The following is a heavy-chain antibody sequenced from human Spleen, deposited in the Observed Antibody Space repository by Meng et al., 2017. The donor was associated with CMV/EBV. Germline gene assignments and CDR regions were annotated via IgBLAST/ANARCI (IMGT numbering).Heavy chain of an antibody. J-gene: IGHJ5*02. Sequence: QLELQESGPGLVNPSDTLSLPCTGCSGSICGSVYYWGWVRQPPGKGLEWIGSIYYSGSTYDNPFRKVLATISVDTSKNQFSLKLSSVTAADMGVYDCAGGNLFDPWGQGTLVTVSS. CDR2: IYYSGST. CDR1: SGSICGSVYY. D-gene: IGHD3-16*01. CDR3: AGGNLFDP. V-gene: IGHV4-39*07.